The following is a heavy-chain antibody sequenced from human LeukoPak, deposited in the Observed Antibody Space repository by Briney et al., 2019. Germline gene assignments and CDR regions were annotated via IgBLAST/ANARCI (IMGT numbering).Heavy chain of an antibody. Sequence: GGSLRLSCAASGFTFSNYGMHWVRQAPGKGLEWVAFIRYDGSNKYYGDSVKGRFTISRDNSKNTLYLQMNSLRAEDTAVYYCAKDRSDNNTWYAGSHWGQGTLVTVSS. CDR2: IRYDGSNK. V-gene: IGHV3-30*02. CDR3: AKDRSDNNTWYAGSH. CDR1: GFTFSNYG. D-gene: IGHD2-8*01. J-gene: IGHJ4*02.